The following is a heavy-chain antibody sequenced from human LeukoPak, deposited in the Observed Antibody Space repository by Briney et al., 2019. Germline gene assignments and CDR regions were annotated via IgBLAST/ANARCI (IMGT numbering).Heavy chain of an antibody. D-gene: IGHD2-15*01. CDR1: GYTFTGYY. Sequence: ASVKVSCKASGYTFTGYYMLWVRQAPGQGLEWMGWINPNSGGTNYAQKFQGRVTMTRDTSISTAYMELSRLRSDDTAVYYCARDPYCSGGSCYYSGGNYWGQGTLVTVSS. J-gene: IGHJ4*02. V-gene: IGHV1-2*02. CDR2: INPNSGGT. CDR3: ARDPYCSGGSCYYSGGNY.